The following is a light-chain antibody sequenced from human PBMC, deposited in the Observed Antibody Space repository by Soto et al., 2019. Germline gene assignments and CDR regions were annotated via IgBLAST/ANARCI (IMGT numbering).Light chain of an antibody. J-gene: IGKJ2*01. CDR1: QSVYSK. V-gene: IGKV3-15*01. CDR3: QQYSQWPPYT. CDR2: ETA. Sequence: EIVMTQSPATLSVSPGERATLSCRASQSVYSKVAWYQQKPGQAPRLLIYETATRATDITARFTGSGSGTEFTLTITTLQSEDFAIYYCQQYSQWPPYTFGQGTKVDIK.